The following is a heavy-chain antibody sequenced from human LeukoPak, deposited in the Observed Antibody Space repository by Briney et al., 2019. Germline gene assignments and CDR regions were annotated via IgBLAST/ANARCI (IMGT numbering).Heavy chain of an antibody. V-gene: IGHV3-66*04. D-gene: IGHD5-12*01. CDR3: ARRYSGYDWYHY. J-gene: IGHJ4*02. CDR2: IYSGGST. Sequence: GRSLRLSCAASGFTVSSNYMSWVRQAPGKGLEWVSVIYSGGSTYYADSVKGRFTISRDNSKNTLCLQMNSLRAEDTAVYYCARRYSGYDWYHYWGQGTLVTVSS. CDR1: GFTVSSNY.